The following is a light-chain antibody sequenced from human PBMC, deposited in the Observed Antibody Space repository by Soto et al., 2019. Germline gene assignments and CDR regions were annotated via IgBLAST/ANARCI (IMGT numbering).Light chain of an antibody. CDR3: EQYGSVPLT. J-gene: IGKJ4*01. CDR2: GAS. CDR1: QSVSTSY. Sequence: VLTQSPGTLSLSPGERATLSCRASQSVSTSYLAWYQQKPGQAPRLLIYGASSRATCIPDRFVGSGSGADFTLTISRLETEDFAVYYCEQYGSVPLTFGGGTKVEIK. V-gene: IGKV3-20*01.